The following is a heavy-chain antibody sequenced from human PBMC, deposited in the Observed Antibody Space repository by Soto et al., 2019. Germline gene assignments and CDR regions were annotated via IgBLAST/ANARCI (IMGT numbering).Heavy chain of an antibody. D-gene: IGHD3-9*01. CDR3: VPANADPTGHWYFDL. V-gene: IGHV3-72*01. CDR1: GFTFSDYY. Sequence: EVQLVESGGGLVQPGGSLRLSCAASGFTFSDYYMDWVRQAPGKGLEWVARIRNKAKRYTTEYAASVNGRFTVSREDSKTSLYLQMNSLEPEDTAVYYCVPANADPTGHWYFDLWGRGTLVTVSS. J-gene: IGHJ2*01. CDR2: IRNKAKRYTT.